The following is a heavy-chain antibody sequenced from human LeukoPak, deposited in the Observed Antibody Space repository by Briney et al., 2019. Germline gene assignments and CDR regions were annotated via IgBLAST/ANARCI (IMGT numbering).Heavy chain of an antibody. D-gene: IGHD5-18*01. V-gene: IGHV1-69*06. Sequence: ASVKVSCNSSGCTFSSYAISWVRQAPAQGLERMGGVIIIFGRANYAQKFQGRVTFTADKSTTTTNMDLQIMRSEDKAAYVYSRAGRRIQLCLPDYWGQGTLVTVSS. CDR1: GCTFSSYA. J-gene: IGHJ4*02. CDR2: VIIIFGRA. CDR3: SRAGRRIQLCLPDY.